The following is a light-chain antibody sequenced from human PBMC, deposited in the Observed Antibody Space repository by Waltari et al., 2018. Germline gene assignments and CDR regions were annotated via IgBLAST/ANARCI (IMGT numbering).Light chain of an antibody. Sequence: DIVMTKSPDFLAGTLGERATVNCTSCQSLLWNFNNENYLAWYQQKPGQPPKLLIYWVSTRESGVPDRFSGSGSGTDFTLTINSLQPEDVAVYYRQQYSSTPSTFGHGTKLEIK. CDR3: QQYSSTPST. CDR1: QSLLWNFNNENY. CDR2: WVS. J-gene: IGKJ2*01. V-gene: IGKV4-1*01.